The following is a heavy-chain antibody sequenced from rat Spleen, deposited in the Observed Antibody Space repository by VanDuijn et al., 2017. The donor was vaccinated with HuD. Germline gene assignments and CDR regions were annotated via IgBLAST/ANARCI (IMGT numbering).Heavy chain of an antibody. V-gene: IGHV5S10*01. D-gene: IGHD1-2*01. CDR2: IIYDGSST. CDR3: TTDRDYYSSYIPRFAY. J-gene: IGHJ3*01. CDR1: GFTFSDYA. Sequence: EVQLVESGGGLVQPGNSLKLSCAASGFTFSDYAMAWVRQSPKKGLEWVATIIYDGSSTYYRDSVKGRFTISRDNAKSTQYLQMDSLRPEDTATYYCTTDRDYYSSYIPRFAYWGQGTLVTVSS.